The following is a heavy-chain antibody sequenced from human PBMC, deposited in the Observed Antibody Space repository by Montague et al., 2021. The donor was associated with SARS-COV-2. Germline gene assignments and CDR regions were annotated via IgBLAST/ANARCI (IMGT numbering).Heavy chain of an antibody. D-gene: IGHD6-19*01. Sequence: SETLSLTCTLSGASTAMELWRRSGEYPCEIPEPISYVYYNLDTKYNPSLQSRVTISIDTSENQFSLRLNSVTAADTAVYFCARGWAFDPWGQGRLVTVSS. J-gene: IGHJ3*01. CDR2: VYYNLDT. CDR1: GASTAMEL. CDR3: ARGWAFDP. V-gene: IGHV4-59*08.